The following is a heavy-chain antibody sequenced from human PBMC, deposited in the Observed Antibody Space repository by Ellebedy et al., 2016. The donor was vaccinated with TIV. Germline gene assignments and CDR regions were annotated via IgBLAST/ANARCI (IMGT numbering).Heavy chain of an antibody. CDR1: GFTFSSYA. CDR2: IRASGDTT. J-gene: IGHJ4*02. Sequence: GESLKISCAASGFTFSSYAMHWVRQAPGKGLEWVSAIRASGDTTYYAESVKGRFTISRDNSKNTLYLQMDSLRVDDTAMYYCAKGLGPYATAPDYWGQGTLVTVSS. V-gene: IGHV3-23*01. CDR3: AKGLGPYATAPDY. D-gene: IGHD3-16*01.